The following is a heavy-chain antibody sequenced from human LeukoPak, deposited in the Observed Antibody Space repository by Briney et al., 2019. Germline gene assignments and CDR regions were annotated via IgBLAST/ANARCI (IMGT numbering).Heavy chain of an antibody. Sequence: GGSLRLSCAASGFTFSSYWMSWVRQAPGKGLEWVANIKQDGSEKYYVDSVKGRFTISRDNAKSSLYLQMNSLRAEDTAVYYCARDDCSSISCYHNWFDPWGQGTLVTVSS. CDR2: IKQDGSEK. J-gene: IGHJ5*02. D-gene: IGHD2-2*01. CDR1: GFTFSSYW. CDR3: ARDDCSSISCYHNWFDP. V-gene: IGHV3-7*01.